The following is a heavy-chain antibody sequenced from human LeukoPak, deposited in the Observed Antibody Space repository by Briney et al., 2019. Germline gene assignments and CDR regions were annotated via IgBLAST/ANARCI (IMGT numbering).Heavy chain of an antibody. CDR3: AKEDTTVYYYDSSGSAFDI. J-gene: IGHJ3*02. CDR1: GFTFSSYA. V-gene: IGHV3-23*01. CDR2: ISGSGGST. D-gene: IGHD3-22*01. Sequence: GGSLRLSCAASGFTFSSYAMSWVRQAPGKGLEWVSAISGSGGSTYYADSVKGRFTISRDNSKNTLYLQMNSLRAEDTAVYYCAKEDTTVYYYDSSGSAFDIXXXGTMVTVSS.